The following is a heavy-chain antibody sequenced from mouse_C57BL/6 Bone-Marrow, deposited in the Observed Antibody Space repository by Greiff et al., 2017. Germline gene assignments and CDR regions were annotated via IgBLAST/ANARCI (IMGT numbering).Heavy chain of an antibody. CDR3: ARDYYGSSYFDY. D-gene: IGHD1-1*01. CDR1: GYTFTDYY. V-gene: IGHV1-26*01. Sequence: VQLQQSGPELVKPGASVKISCKASGYTFTDYYMNWVKQSHGKSLEWIGDINPNNGGTSYNQKFKGKATLTVDKSSSTAYMELRSLTSEDSAVYYGARDYYGSSYFDYWGQGTTLTVSS. CDR2: INPNNGGT. J-gene: IGHJ2*01.